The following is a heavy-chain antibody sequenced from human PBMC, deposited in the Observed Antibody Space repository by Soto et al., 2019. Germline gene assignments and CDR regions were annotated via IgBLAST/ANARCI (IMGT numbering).Heavy chain of an antibody. Sequence: SETLSLTCTVSGGSVSTGSYDWSWIRQPPGKGLEWIGNIFFTGSAHYNPSLRNRVTMSVDTSKDQFSLTLTSVTAADTAVYYSAREAHGMDAWGQGTTVTVSS. CDR3: AREAHGMDA. V-gene: IGHV4-61*01. CDR2: IFFTGSA. J-gene: IGHJ6*02. CDR1: GGSVSTGSYD.